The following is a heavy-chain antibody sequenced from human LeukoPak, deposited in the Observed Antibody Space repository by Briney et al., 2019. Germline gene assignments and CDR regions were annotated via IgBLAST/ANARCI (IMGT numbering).Heavy chain of an antibody. J-gene: IGHJ4*02. CDR2: ISAYNGNT. CDR3: ATAAFPGSSSPPDY. D-gene: IGHD6-6*01. Sequence: ASVKVSCKASGYTFTSYGISWVRQAPGQGLEWMGWISAYNGNTNYAQKLQGRVTMTTDTSTSTAYMELRSLRSDDTAVYYCATAAFPGSSSPPDYWGQGTLVTVSS. CDR1: GYTFTSYG. V-gene: IGHV1-18*01.